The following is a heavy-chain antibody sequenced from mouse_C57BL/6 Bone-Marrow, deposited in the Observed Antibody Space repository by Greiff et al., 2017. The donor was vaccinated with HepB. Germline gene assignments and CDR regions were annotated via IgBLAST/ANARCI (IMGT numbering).Heavy chain of an antibody. Sequence: QVQLQQSGAELAKPGASVKLSCKASGYTFTSYWMHWVKQRPGQGLEWIGYINPSSGYTKYNQKFKDKATLTADKSSSTAYMQLSSLTYEDSAVYYCARTAYGEDYAMDYWGQGTSVTVSS. D-gene: IGHD1-1*01. CDR2: INPSSGYT. J-gene: IGHJ4*01. CDR3: ARTAYGEDYAMDY. V-gene: IGHV1-7*01. CDR1: GYTFTSYW.